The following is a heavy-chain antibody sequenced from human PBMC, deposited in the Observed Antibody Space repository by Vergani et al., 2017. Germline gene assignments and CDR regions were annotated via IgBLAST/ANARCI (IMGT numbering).Heavy chain of an antibody. V-gene: IGHV1-46*01. CDR2: INPSGGST. CDR3: ARDGASLYYDILTGPGLYFDY. J-gene: IGHJ4*02. Sequence: QVQLVQSGAEVKKPGASVKVSCKASGYTFTSYYMHWVRQAPGQGLEWMGIINPSGGSTSYAQKFQGRVTMTRDTSTSTVYMELSSLRSEDTAVYYCARDGASLYYDILTGPGLYFDYWGQGTLVTVSS. D-gene: IGHD3-9*01. CDR1: GYTFTSYY.